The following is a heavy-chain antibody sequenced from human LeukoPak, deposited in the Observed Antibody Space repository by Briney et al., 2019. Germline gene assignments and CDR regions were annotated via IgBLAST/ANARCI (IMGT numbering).Heavy chain of an antibody. V-gene: IGHV4-34*01. CDR3: ARYPYGSGSYYFDY. CDR2: SNHSGSA. CDR1: GGSFSGYY. Sequence: SETLSLTCAVYGGSFSGYYWSWIRQPPGKGLEWIGESNHSGSANYNQSLKSRVTISVDTSKNQFSLKLSSVTAADTAVYYCARYPYGSGSYYFDYWGQGTLVTVSS. D-gene: IGHD3-10*01. J-gene: IGHJ4*02.